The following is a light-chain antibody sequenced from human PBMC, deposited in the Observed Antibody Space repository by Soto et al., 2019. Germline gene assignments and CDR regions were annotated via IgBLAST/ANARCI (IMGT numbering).Light chain of an antibody. CDR3: CSDAGSYFV. J-gene: IGLJ1*01. Sequence: QSALTQPRSVSGSPGQSVTISCTGTSSDVGGYKYVSWYQQHPGKAPKLMIYDVSKRPSGVPDRFSGSKSGNTASLTISGLQAEDEADYYCCSDAGSYFVFGTGTKVTVL. CDR1: SSDVGGYKY. V-gene: IGLV2-11*02. CDR2: DVS.